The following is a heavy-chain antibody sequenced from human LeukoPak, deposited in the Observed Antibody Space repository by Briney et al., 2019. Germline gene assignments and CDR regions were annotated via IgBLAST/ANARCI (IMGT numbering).Heavy chain of an antibody. CDR1: GFTFSNYA. CDR2: ISYDGSNK. D-gene: IGHD3-22*01. Sequence: GGSLRLSCAASGFTFSNYAMHWVRQAPGKGLEWVAVISYDGSNKYYADSVKGRFTISRDNAESTLYLQMNSLRAEDTAVYYCARVLAYYYDSSGPLEYWGQGTLVTVSS. V-gene: IGHV3-30-3*01. CDR3: ARVLAYYYDSSGPLEY. J-gene: IGHJ4*02.